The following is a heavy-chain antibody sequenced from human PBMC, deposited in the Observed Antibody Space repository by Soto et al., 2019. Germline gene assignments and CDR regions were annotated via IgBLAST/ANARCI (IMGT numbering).Heavy chain of an antibody. V-gene: IGHV4-59*02. D-gene: IGHD1-1*01. CDR3: ARGQLLSAY. CDR1: DASVSKYY. Sequence: PSETLSLTCSVSDASVSKYYWSWIRQPPGKGLEWIGYISHTGYTSYNPSLESRLTISMDRSKNQLSLNLNSVTTADTAVYYCARGQLLSAYWGQGTPVTVS. CDR2: ISHTGYT. J-gene: IGHJ4*02.